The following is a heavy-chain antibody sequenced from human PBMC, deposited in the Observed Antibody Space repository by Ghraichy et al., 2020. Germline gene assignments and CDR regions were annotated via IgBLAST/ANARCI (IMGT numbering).Heavy chain of an antibody. J-gene: IGHJ5*02. Sequence: VKVSCKASGGTFSSYAISWVRQATGQGLEWMGGIIPIFGTANYAQKFQGRVTITADESTSTAYMELSSLRSEDTAVYYCARASSGYYPNNWFDPWGQGTLVTVSS. CDR3: ARASSGYYPNNWFDP. CDR2: IIPIFGTA. V-gene: IGHV1-69*01. D-gene: IGHD3-22*01. CDR1: GGTFSSYA.